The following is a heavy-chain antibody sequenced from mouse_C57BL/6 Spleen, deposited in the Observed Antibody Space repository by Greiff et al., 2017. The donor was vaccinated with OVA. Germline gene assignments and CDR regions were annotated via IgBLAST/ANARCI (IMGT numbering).Heavy chain of an antibody. V-gene: IGHV1-55*01. Sequence: QVQLQQPGAELVKPGASVKMSCKASGYTFTSYWITWVKQRPGQGLEWIGDIYPGSGSTNSNEKFKSKATLTVDTSSSTAYMQLSSLTSEDSAVYDCARSITTVVAEEAWFAYWGQGTLVTVSA. D-gene: IGHD1-1*01. J-gene: IGHJ3*01. CDR1: GYTFTSYW. CDR2: IYPGSGST. CDR3: ARSITTVVAEEAWFAY.